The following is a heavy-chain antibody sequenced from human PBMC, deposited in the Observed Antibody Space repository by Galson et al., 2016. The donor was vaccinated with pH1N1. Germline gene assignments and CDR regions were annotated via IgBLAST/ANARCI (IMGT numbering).Heavy chain of an antibody. CDR2: INQDGSKK. CDR1: GFTFSNYW. V-gene: IGHV3-7*05. J-gene: IGHJ4*02. D-gene: IGHD3-10*01. Sequence: SLRLSCAGYGFTFSNYWMSWVCQAPGKGPEWVANINQDGSKKCYVDSVKGRFTISRDNAKNSVYLQMNSLRADDTAVYYCSREIGGSVSLWGKGTLVAVSS. CDR3: SREIGGSVSL.